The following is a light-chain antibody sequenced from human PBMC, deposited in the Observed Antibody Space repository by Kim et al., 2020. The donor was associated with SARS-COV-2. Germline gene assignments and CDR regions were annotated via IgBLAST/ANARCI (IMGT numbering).Light chain of an antibody. J-gene: IGKJ2*01. CDR1: ESVSSN. CDR2: GAS. V-gene: IGKV3-15*01. Sequence: EIVVTQSPGTLSLSPGERATLSCRASESVSSNLAWYLQQPGQAPRLLIYGASIRATGIPARFTGSGSGTDFTLTISSLQSEDFAVYYCQVFIYWPAMYTRGTGNKLE. CDR3: QVFIYWPAMYT.